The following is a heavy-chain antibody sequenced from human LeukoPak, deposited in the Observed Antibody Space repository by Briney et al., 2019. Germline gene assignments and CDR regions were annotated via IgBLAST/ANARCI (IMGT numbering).Heavy chain of an antibody. Sequence: SETPSLTCTVSVGSINTYYWSWIRQPPGKGLEWIGYIYSSGSTNYNPSLKSRVTISLDTSKNQFSLNLSSVTAADTAVYYCARGPHFDYWGQGTLVAVSS. J-gene: IGHJ4*02. V-gene: IGHV4-59*01. CDR3: ARGPHFDY. CDR2: IYSSGST. CDR1: VGSINTYY.